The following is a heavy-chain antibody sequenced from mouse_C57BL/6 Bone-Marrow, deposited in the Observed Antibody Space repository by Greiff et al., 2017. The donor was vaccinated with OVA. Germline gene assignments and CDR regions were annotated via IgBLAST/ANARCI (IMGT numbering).Heavy chain of an antibody. J-gene: IGHJ2*01. Sequence: VQLLQPGAELVKPGASVKMSCKASGYTFTSYWITWVKQRPGQGLEWIGDIYPGSGSTNYNEKFKSKVTLTVDKSSNTAYMQLSSLQSEDSAFXSSARRLGRDYFDYWGQGTTLTVSS. CDR1: GYTFTSYW. CDR2: IYPGSGST. V-gene: IGHV1-55*01. CDR3: ARRLGRDYFDY. D-gene: IGHD1-2*01.